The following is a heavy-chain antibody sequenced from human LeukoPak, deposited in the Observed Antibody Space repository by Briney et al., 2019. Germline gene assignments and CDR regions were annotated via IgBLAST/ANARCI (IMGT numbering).Heavy chain of an antibody. J-gene: IGHJ4*02. Sequence: RSGGSLRLSCAASGSTFDDHGMSWVRQVPGKGLEWVAGINWNGGSGGYADPVKGRFTISRDNAKNSLFLQMNSLRAEDTALYYCAMGDSSGWYFDYWGQGTLVTVSS. CDR2: INWNGGSG. CDR1: GSTFDDHG. V-gene: IGHV3-20*04. D-gene: IGHD6-19*01. CDR3: AMGDSSGWYFDY.